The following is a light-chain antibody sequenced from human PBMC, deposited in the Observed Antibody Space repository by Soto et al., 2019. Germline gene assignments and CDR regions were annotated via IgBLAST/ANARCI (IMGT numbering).Light chain of an antibody. Sequence: EIVLTQSPGTLSLSPGERATLSCRASQSVSSNYLAWYQQKPGQAPRLLIYRASSRAPGIPDRFSGSGSGTDFTLTISRLEPEDFAVYYCQQYGSSYTFGQGTKLEIK. J-gene: IGKJ2*01. CDR1: QSVSSNY. V-gene: IGKV3-20*01. CDR3: QQYGSSYT. CDR2: RAS.